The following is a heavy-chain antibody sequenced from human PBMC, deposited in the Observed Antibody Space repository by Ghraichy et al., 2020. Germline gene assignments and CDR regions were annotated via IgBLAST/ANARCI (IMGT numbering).Heavy chain of an antibody. CDR2: IYYSGST. J-gene: IGHJ4*02. V-gene: IGHV4-39*01. D-gene: IGHD1-26*01. Sequence: SETLSLTCTVSGGSISSSSYYWGWIRQPPGKGLEWIGRIYYSGSTYYNPSLKSRVTISVDTSKNQFSLKLSSVTAADTAVYYCARLTSGSTYDYWGQGTLVTVSS. CDR3: ARLTSGSTYDY. CDR1: GGSISSSSYY.